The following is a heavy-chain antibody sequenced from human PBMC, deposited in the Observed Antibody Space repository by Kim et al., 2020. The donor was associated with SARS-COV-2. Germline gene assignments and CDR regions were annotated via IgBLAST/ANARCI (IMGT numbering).Heavy chain of an antibody. CDR2: IIPIFGTA. D-gene: IGHD3-3*01. J-gene: IGHJ5*02. Sequence: SVKVSCKASGGTFSSYAISWVRQAPGQGLEWMGGIIPIFGTANYAQKFQGRVTITADESTSTAYMELSSLRSEDTTVYYCAGNTATFWSGYPNWFDPWGQGTLVTVSS. CDR3: AGNTATFWSGYPNWFDP. CDR1: GGTFSSYA. V-gene: IGHV1-69*13.